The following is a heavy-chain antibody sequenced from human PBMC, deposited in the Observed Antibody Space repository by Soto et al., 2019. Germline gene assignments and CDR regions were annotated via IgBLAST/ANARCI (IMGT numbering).Heavy chain of an antibody. D-gene: IGHD3-10*01. V-gene: IGHV3-33*01. CDR1: GFTFSSYG. CDR2: IWYDGSNK. Sequence: PGGSLRLSCAASGFTFSSYGMHWVRQAPGKGLEWVAVIWYDGSNKYYADSVKGRFTISRDNSKNTLYLQMNSLRAEDTAVYYCARDPHYGSGSYYIFDCWGQGTLVTVSS. CDR3: ARDPHYGSGSYYIFDC. J-gene: IGHJ4*02.